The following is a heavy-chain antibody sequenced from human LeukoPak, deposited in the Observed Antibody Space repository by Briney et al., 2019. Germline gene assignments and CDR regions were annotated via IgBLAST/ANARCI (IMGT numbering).Heavy chain of an antibody. Sequence: GGSLRLSRAASGFTFSDYGMSWVRQAPGKGLDWVSSISSTGGATYYADSVQGRFTMSRENSKNTLFLQLNSLRAEDTAIYYYAKNGDRGAYCSGGSCYPYYYYSMDVWGKGTTVTISS. CDR3: AKNGDRGAYCSGGSCYPYYYYSMDV. CDR2: ISSTGGAT. D-gene: IGHD2-15*01. J-gene: IGHJ6*03. V-gene: IGHV3-23*01. CDR1: GFTFSDYG.